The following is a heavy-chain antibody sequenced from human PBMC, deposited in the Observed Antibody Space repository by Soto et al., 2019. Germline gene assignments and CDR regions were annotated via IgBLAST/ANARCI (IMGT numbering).Heavy chain of an antibody. Sequence: QVQLVQSGAEVKKPGSSVKVSCKASGGTFSSYAISWVRQAPGQGLEWMGGIIPIFGTADYAQKFQGRVTITADESPSTAYRGLSSLRSEDTAVYYCASHSGSSPEGRYYYGMDVWGQGTTVTVSS. CDR1: GGTFSSYA. V-gene: IGHV1-69*12. CDR2: IIPIFGTA. J-gene: IGHJ6*02. D-gene: IGHD1-26*01. CDR3: ASHSGSSPEGRYYYGMDV.